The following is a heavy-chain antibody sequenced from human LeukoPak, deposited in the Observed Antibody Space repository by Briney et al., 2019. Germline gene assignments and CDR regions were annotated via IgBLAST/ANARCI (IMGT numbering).Heavy chain of an antibody. CDR1: GFTLSNYD. CDR2: ISTSSRYI. V-gene: IGHV3-21*01. D-gene: IGHD2-2*01. Sequence: GGSLRLFCAASGFTLSNYDMNWVRQAPGKGLEWVSSISTSSRYIYYKDSVRGRFTISRDDAKNSLYLEMNSLRAEDTAVYYCARADCSSSACYLRRSWFDPWGQGTLVTVSS. CDR3: ARADCSSSACYLRRSWFDP. J-gene: IGHJ5*02.